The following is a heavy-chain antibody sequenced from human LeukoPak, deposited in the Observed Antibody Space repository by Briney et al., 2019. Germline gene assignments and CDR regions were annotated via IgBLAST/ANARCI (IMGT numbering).Heavy chain of an antibody. CDR1: GDSISSSSYY. CDR3: ATSIVVVPAAIIRRVGGGQRWFDP. V-gene: IGHV4-39*01. Sequence: PSETLSLTCTVSGDSISSSSYYWGWICQPPGKGLEWIGSIYYSGSTYYNPSLKSRVTISVDTSKNQFSLKLSSVTAADTAVYYCATSIVVVPAAIIRRVGGGQRWFDPWGQGTLVTVSS. J-gene: IGHJ5*02. CDR2: IYYSGST. D-gene: IGHD2-2*01.